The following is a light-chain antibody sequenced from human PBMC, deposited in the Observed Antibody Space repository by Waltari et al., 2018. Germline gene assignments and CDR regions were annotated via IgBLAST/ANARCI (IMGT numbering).Light chain of an antibody. CDR3: QQYYSNPPIFT. Sequence: DIVMTQSPDSLAVSLGERATINCKSSQSVLHRSSNKNYLAWYQQKPGQPPKLLIYWASTRKSVVPDRFSGSGSGTDFTLTISSLQAEDVAVYYCQQYYSNPPIFTFGPGTKVDIK. V-gene: IGKV4-1*01. CDR1: QSVLHRSSNKNY. CDR2: WAS. J-gene: IGKJ3*01.